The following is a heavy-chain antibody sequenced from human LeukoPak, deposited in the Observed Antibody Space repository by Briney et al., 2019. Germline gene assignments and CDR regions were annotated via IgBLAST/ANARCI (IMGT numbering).Heavy chain of an antibody. V-gene: IGHV3-15*07. CDR3: ARFTRRYSGDY. J-gene: IGHJ4*02. CDR1: GFNFNNAW. CDR2: IESRTDGGTT. Sequence: GESLRLSCATSGFNFNNAWMNWVRQAPGKGLEWVGRIESRTDGGTTVYSAPVKGRFTISRDDSKSTLYLQMNSLRVEDTAIYFCARFTRRYSGDYWGQGTLVSVSS. D-gene: IGHD1-26*01.